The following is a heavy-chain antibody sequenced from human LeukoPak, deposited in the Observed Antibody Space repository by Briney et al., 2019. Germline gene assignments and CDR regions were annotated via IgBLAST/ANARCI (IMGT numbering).Heavy chain of an antibody. CDR1: GGSISSGGYS. CDR2: IYYSGST. V-gene: IGHV4-31*03. D-gene: IGHD3-3*01. CDR3: ARENPNYDFGPGNWFDP. Sequence: SETLSLTCTVSGGSISSGGYSWSWIRQHPGKGLEWIGYIYYSGSTYYNPSLKSRVTISVDTSKNQFSLKLSSVTAADTAVYYCARENPNYDFGPGNWFDPWGQGTLVTVSS. J-gene: IGHJ5*02.